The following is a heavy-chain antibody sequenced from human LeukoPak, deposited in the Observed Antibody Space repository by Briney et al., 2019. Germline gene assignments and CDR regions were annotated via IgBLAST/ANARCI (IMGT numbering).Heavy chain of an antibody. D-gene: IGHD2-21*02. CDR1: GFTVSSNY. J-gene: IGHJ4*02. V-gene: IGHV3-74*01. CDR2: IYGDGTTT. CDR3: ARGPGAYCGGDCPDY. Sequence: GGSLRLSCAASGFTVSSNYMSWVRQPPGKGLVWVSRIYGDGTTTSYADSVKGRFTISRDNAKNTLYLQMNSLRAEDTAVYYCARGPGAYCGGDCPDYWGQGILVTVSS.